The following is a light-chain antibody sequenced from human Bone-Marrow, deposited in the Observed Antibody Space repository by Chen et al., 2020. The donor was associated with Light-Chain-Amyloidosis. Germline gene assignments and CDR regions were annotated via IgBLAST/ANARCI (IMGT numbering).Light chain of an antibody. J-gene: IGLJ2*01. Sequence: SYELTPPPAVLVAPGKTATVTCGGNNIDRKRVHWVQRNPGQAPVLVVFDDNDRPSGIHARVSGHNSGNTATLTISRVEAGDEADYYCQMWDSGRDHVVLGGGTSLTAL. V-gene: IGLV3-21*03. CDR3: QMWDSGRDHVV. CDR2: DDN. CDR1: NIDRKR.